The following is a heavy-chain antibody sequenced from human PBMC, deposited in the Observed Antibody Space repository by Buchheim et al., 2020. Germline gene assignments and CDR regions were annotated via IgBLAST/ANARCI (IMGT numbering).Heavy chain of an antibody. CDR1: GFTFSSDG. Sequence: QVQLVESGGGVVQPGRSLRLSCAASGFTFSSDGMHWVRQAPGKGLEWVAVIWYDGSNKYYADSVKGRFTISRDNSKNTLYLQMNSLRAEDTAVYYCARGALYYYDSSGYRSIGYYFDYWGQGTL. D-gene: IGHD3-22*01. V-gene: IGHV3-33*01. CDR2: IWYDGSNK. J-gene: IGHJ4*02. CDR3: ARGALYYYDSSGYRSIGYYFDY.